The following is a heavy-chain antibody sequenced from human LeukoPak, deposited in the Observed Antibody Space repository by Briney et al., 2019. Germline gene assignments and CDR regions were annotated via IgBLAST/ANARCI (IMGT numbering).Heavy chain of an antibody. CDR1: GFTFSRYC. Sequence: RSGGSLRLSCAASGFTFSRYCLSWVRQAPGKGLEWVSGISDSGGRTYYTDSVKGRFTISRDKTKNTLYLQINSLTADDTAVYYCGKDQSSQWLVAPADYWGRGTGVSVSS. D-gene: IGHD6-19*01. J-gene: IGHJ4*02. V-gene: IGHV3-23*01. CDR3: GKDQSSQWLVAPADY. CDR2: ISDSGGRT.